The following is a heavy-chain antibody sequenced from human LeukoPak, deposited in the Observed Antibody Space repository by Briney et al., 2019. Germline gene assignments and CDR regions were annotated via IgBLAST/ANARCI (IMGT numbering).Heavy chain of an antibody. CDR2: IYTSGST. D-gene: IGHD2-2*01. CDR3: ARQKCTSTSCLTKNAFDI. V-gene: IGHV4-4*09. Sequence: SETLSLTCTVSSSISGYYWSWIRPPPGKGLGWIGYIYTSGSTDYNPSLESRVTVSVDTSKNQFSLDLSSVTAADTAVYYCARQKCTSTSCLTKNAFDIWGQGTMVTVSS. J-gene: IGHJ3*02. CDR1: SSISGYY.